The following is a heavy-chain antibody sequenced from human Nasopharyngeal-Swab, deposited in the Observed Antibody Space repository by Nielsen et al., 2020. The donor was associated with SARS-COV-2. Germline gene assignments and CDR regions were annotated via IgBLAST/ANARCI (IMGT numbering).Heavy chain of an antibody. CDR3: VRITMVRGADY. J-gene: IGHJ4*02. D-gene: IGHD3-10*01. Sequence: GESLKISCSASGFTFSSYAMHWVRQAPGKGLEYVSAISSNGGGTYYADSVKGRFTISRDNSKNTLYLQMSSLRAEDTAVYYCVRITMVRGADYWGQGTLVTVSS. CDR2: ISSNGGGT. CDR1: GFTFSSYA. V-gene: IGHV3-64D*09.